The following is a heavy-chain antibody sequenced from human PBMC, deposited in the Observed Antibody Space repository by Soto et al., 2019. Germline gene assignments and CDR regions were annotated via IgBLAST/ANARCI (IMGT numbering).Heavy chain of an antibody. D-gene: IGHD1-1*01. Sequence: GGSLRLSCAASGFTFSDHYMDWVRQAPGKGLEWVGRTRNKANSYTTEYAASVKGRFTISRDDSKNSLYLQMNSLKTEDTAVYYCARAEQYYGMDVWGQGTTVTVSS. CDR3: ARAEQYYGMDV. V-gene: IGHV3-72*01. CDR1: GFTFSDHY. CDR2: TRNKANSYTT. J-gene: IGHJ6*02.